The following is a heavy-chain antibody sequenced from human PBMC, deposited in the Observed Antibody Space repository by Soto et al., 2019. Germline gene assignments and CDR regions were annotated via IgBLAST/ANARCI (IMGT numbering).Heavy chain of an antibody. V-gene: IGHV4-59*08. J-gene: IGHJ6*02. Sequence: QVQLQESGPGLVKPSETLSLTCTVSGDSLTNYYCSWFRQPPGKGLEWIGYIMYSGYSAYNLSLKRRVTMSMDTSKTQFSLMLESVTATDTAVYYCARRGVGPLHGLVDVWGQGTTVIVSS. D-gene: IGHD3-10*01. CDR2: IMYSGYS. CDR1: GDSLTNYY. CDR3: ARRGVGPLHGLVDV.